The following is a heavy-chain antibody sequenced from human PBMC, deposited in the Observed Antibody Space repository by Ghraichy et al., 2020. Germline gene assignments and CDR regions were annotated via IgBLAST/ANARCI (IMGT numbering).Heavy chain of an antibody. Sequence: GGSLRLSCAASGFTFSSYSMNWVRQAPGKGLEWVSSISSSSSYIYYADSVKGRFTISRDNAKNSLYLQMNSLRAEDTAVYYCARGVVPAAMGSWIDYWGQGTLVTVSS. CDR3: ARGVVPAAMGSWIDY. CDR1: GFTFSSYS. J-gene: IGHJ4*02. D-gene: IGHD2-2*01. CDR2: ISSSSSYI. V-gene: IGHV3-21*01.